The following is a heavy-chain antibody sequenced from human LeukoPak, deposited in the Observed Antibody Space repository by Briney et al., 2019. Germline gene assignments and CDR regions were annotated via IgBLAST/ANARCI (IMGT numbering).Heavy chain of an antibody. V-gene: IGHV6-1*01. J-gene: IGHJ6*02. CDR3: ARDKGPVGASAYYYYGMDV. D-gene: IGHD1-26*01. CDR2: TYYRSKWYN. CDR1: GDSVSSNSAA. Sequence: SQTLSLTCAISGDSVSSNSAAWNWIRQSPSRGLEWLGRTYYRSKWYNDYAVSVKSRITINPDTSKNQFSLQLNSVTPEDTAVYYCARDKGPVGASAYYYYGMDVWGQGTTVTVSS.